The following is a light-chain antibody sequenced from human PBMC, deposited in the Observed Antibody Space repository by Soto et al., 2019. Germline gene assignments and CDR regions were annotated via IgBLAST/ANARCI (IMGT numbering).Light chain of an antibody. CDR3: SSCTSSFVV. J-gene: IGLJ2*01. Sequence: QSALTQHASVSGSPGQSITISCTGTSSDVGGYNYVSWYQQHPGKAPKLMIYDVSNRPSGVSNRFSGSKSGNTASLTISGLQAEDASDYYCSSCTSSFVVFGGGTKLTVL. V-gene: IGLV2-14*01. CDR2: DVS. CDR1: SSDVGGYNY.